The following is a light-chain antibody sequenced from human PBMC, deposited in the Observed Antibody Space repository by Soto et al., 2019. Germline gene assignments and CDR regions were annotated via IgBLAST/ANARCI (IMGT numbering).Light chain of an antibody. CDR2: GAS. CDR1: QSVSGN. V-gene: IGKV3-15*01. CDR3: QQYNNWPKT. J-gene: IGKJ1*01. Sequence: EIVMTQSPATLSVSPGERATLSCMASQSVSGNLAWYQQKPGQAPRLLIYGASARATGIPARFSGSGSGTEFTLTISSLQSEDFAVYYCQQYNNWPKTFGQGTKVEIK.